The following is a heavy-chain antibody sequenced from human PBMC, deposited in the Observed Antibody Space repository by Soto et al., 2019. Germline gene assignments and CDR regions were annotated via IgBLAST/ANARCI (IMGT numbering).Heavy chain of an antibody. CDR3: ARSSEYYDFWSCYSNGWFDP. Sequence: QVQLQESGPGLVKPSQTLSLTCTVSGGSISSGGYYWSWIRQHPGKGLEWIGYIYYSGSTYYNPSLKSRVTITVDTSKNQFSLKLSSVTAADTAVYYCARSSEYYDFWSCYSNGWFDPWGQGTLVTVSS. V-gene: IGHV4-31*03. CDR1: GGSISSGGYY. J-gene: IGHJ5*02. D-gene: IGHD3-3*01. CDR2: IYYSGST.